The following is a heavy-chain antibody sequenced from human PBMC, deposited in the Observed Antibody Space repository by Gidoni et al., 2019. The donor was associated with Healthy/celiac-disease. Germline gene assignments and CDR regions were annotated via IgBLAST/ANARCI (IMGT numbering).Heavy chain of an antibody. CDR3: ARDNLYGRSHGSSSSGWYFDL. CDR1: GGSFSGYY. D-gene: IGHD6-6*01. J-gene: IGHJ2*01. V-gene: IGHV4-34*01. Sequence: QVQLQQWGAGLLKPSETLSLTCAVYGGSFSGYYWRWIRQPPGKGLEWIGEINHSGSTNYNPSLKSRVTISVDTSKNQFSLKLSSVTAADTAVYYCARDNLYGRSHGSSSSGWYFDLWGRGTLVTVSS. CDR2: INHSGST.